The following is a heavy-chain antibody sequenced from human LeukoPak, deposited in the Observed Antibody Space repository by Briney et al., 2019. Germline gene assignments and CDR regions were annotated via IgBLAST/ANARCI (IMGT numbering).Heavy chain of an antibody. Sequence: GGSLSLPCAGSGFTFSSYDLSWVRQAPREGLEWVSDISGSCHNTYYADSGKGRFTISRDNSKNTLYLQMSRLRGEETAVYYCAKDDYGDLSVDDAFDIWGQGTMVTVSS. CDR1: GFTFSSYD. CDR2: ISGSCHNT. J-gene: IGHJ3*02. V-gene: IGHV3-23*01. CDR3: AKDDYGDLSVDDAFDI. D-gene: IGHD4-17*01.